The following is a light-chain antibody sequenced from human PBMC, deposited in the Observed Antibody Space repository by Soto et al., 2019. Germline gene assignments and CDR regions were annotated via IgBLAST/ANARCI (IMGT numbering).Light chain of an antibody. J-gene: IGKJ4*01. CDR3: QQYDNLPPLT. V-gene: IGKV1-33*01. CDR2: DAS. CDR1: QDISNY. Sequence: DIHMTQSPSSLSASVGDRVTITCQASQDISNYLNWYQQKPGKAPKLLIYDASNLETGVPSRFSGSGSGTDFTFTISSLQPEDIATYYCQQYDNLPPLTFGGRTKVEIK.